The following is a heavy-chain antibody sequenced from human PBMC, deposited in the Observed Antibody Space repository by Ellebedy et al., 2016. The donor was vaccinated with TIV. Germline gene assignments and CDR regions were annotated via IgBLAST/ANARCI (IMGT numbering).Heavy chain of an antibody. J-gene: IGHJ4*02. CDR2: ISWNSGSI. V-gene: IGHV3-9*01. CDR3: ARDQGWATPGSTRFDY. D-gene: IGHD3-10*01. CDR1: GFTFDDYA. Sequence: PGGSLRLSCAASGFTFDDYAMHWVRQAPGKGLEWVSGISWNSGSIGYADSVKGRFTISRDNAKNSLYLQMNSLRAEDTAGYYCARDQGWATPGSTRFDYWGQGTLVTVSS.